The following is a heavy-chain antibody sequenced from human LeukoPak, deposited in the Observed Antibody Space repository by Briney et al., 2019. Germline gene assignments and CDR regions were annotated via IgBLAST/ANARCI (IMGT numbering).Heavy chain of an antibody. CDR2: INPNSGGT. J-gene: IGHJ4*02. V-gene: IGHV1-2*02. D-gene: IGHD3-22*01. CDR1: GYTFTGYY. CDR3: ARPLYYDSPFDY. Sequence: ASVKVSCKASGYTFTGYYMHWVRQAPGQGLEWMGWINPNSGGTNYAQKFQGRVTMTRDTSISTAYMELGRLRSDDTAVYYCARPLYYDSPFDYWGQGTLVTVSS.